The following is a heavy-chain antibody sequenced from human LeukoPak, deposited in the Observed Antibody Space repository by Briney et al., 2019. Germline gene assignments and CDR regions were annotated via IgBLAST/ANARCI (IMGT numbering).Heavy chain of an antibody. J-gene: IGHJ5*02. V-gene: IGHV4-59*01. Sequence: SETLSLTCTVPGGSISSYYWSWIRQPPGKGLEWIGYIYYSGSTNYNPSLKSRVTISVDTSKNQFSLKLSSVTAADTAVYYCARLGYCSGGSCYYNWFDPWGQGTLVTVSS. CDR2: IYYSGST. CDR1: GGSISSYY. CDR3: ARLGYCSGGSCYYNWFDP. D-gene: IGHD2-15*01.